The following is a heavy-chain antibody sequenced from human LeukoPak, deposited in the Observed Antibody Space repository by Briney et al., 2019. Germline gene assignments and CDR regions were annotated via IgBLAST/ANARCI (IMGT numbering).Heavy chain of an antibody. J-gene: IGHJ5*01. V-gene: IGHV3-7*03. Sequence: GGSLTLPCPASGLSFSRYWMRWLHQAPAKELAWVANINQDESAKYYLDSVKGRFTNSRDNAKNSLYLQTNSLSAEDTAVYYCLTGCRCVVFGEGTNWFDSWGEGTLVSVSS. CDR1: GLSFSRYW. D-gene: IGHD3-10*02. CDR2: INQDESAK. CDR3: LTGCRCVVFGEGTNWFDS.